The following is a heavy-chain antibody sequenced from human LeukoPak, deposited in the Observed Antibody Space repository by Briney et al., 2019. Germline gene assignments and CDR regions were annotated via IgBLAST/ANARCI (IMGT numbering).Heavy chain of an antibody. CDR3: GGYYGSGSSPFDY. J-gene: IGHJ4*02. D-gene: IGHD3-10*01. V-gene: IGHV1-24*01. CDR2: FDPEDGET. Sequence: ASVKVSCKVSGYTLTELSMHWVRQAPGKGLEWMGGFDPEDGETIYAQKFQGRVTMTEDTSTDTAYMELSSLRSEDTAVYYCGGYYGSGSSPFDYWGQGTLVTVSS. CDR1: GYTLTELS.